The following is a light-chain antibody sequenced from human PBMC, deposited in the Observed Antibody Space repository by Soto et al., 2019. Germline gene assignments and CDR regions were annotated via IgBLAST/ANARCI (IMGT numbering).Light chain of an antibody. CDR3: ASWDDSLNGWV. Sequence: QSVLTQPPSASGTPGQRVTISCSGSSSNIGSNTVNWYQQLPGTAPKLLIYNNNHRPSGVPDRLSGSKSGTSASLALSGVQSEDESLYFCASWDDSLNGWVFGGGTKLTVL. CDR2: NNN. CDR1: SSNIGSNT. V-gene: IGLV1-44*01. J-gene: IGLJ3*02.